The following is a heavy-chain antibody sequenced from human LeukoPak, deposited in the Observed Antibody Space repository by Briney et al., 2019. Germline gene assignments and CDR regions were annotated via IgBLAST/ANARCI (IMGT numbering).Heavy chain of an antibody. Sequence: PGGSLRLSCAVSGFTFSSYAMNWVRQAPGKGLEWVSAISGRGGSTYYADSVKGRFTISRDNSKNTLYLQMNSLRAEDTAVYYCAKGGYYGSGSYAYWGQGTLVTVSS. J-gene: IGHJ4*02. CDR2: ISGRGGST. CDR1: GFTFSSYA. V-gene: IGHV3-23*01. CDR3: AKGGYYGSGSYAY. D-gene: IGHD3-10*01.